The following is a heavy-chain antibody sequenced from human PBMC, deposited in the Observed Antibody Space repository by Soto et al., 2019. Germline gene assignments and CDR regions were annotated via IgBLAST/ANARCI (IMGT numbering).Heavy chain of an antibody. CDR1: GGSISSGDYY. V-gene: IGHV4-31*03. J-gene: IGHJ6*02. D-gene: IGHD2-8*02. CDR3: ARDLGVPPSGGMDV. CDR2: IYYKGNT. Sequence: QVHLQESGPGLVKPSQTLSLTCTVSGGSISSGDYYWSWIRQHPGKGLEWIGYIYYKGNTYYNPSHESRVTLSVDTSKNQFSLKLSSVTAADTAVYYCARDLGVPPSGGMDVWGQGTTVTVSS.